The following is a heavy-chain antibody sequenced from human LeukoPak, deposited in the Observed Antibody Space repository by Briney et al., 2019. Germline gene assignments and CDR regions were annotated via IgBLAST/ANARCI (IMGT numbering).Heavy chain of an antibody. CDR2: IWYDGSSK. D-gene: IGHD6-19*01. CDR1: GFTFSSYG. CDR3: ARSGGTGWYPADY. Sequence: QAGRSLTLSCAASGFTFSSYGMQWVRQTPGKGLEWVAVIWYDGSSKYYTDSVKGRFTISRDNSKNTLYLQMNSLRAEDTGVYYCARSGGTGWYPADYGGQGTLVTVSS. J-gene: IGHJ4*02. V-gene: IGHV3-33*01.